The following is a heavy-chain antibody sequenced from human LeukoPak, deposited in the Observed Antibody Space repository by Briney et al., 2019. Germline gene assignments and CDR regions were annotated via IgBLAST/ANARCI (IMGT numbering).Heavy chain of an antibody. CDR3: ARGPYDFWSGPRGYFDY. D-gene: IGHD3-3*01. V-gene: IGHV1-8*03. CDR2: MNPNSGNT. J-gene: IGHJ4*02. Sequence: ASVKVSCKASGYTFTSYDINWVRQATGQGLEWMGWMNPNSGNTGYAQKFQGRVTITRNTSISTAYMELSSLRSEDTAVYYCARGPYDFWSGPRGYFDYWGQGTLVTVSS. CDR1: GYTFTSYD.